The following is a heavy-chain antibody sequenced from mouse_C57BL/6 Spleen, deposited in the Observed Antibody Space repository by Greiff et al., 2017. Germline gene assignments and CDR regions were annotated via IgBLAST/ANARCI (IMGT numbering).Heavy chain of an antibody. CDR3: AREGNYDYVWFAY. J-gene: IGHJ3*01. Sequence: QVQLQQPGAELVKPGASVKLSCKASGYTFTSYWMHWVKQRPGQGLEWIGMIHPNSGSTNYNEKFKSKATLTVDKSSSTAYMRLSSLTSEDSAVYYCAREGNYDYVWFAYWGQGTLVTVSA. CDR2: IHPNSGST. D-gene: IGHD2-4*01. V-gene: IGHV1-64*01. CDR1: GYTFTSYW.